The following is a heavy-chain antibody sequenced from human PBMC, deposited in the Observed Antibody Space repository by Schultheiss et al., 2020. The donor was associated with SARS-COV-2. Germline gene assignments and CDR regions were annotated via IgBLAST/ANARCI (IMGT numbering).Heavy chain of an antibody. D-gene: IGHD3-10*01. CDR2: ISGSGGST. CDR3: ARGLAVFYYGSGSQSEFDY. J-gene: IGHJ4*02. V-gene: IGHV3-23*01. CDR1: GFTFSSYA. Sequence: GGSLRLSCAASGFTFSSYAMSWVRQAPGKGLEWVSAISGSGGSTYYADSVKGRFTISRDNSKNTLYLQMNSLRAEDTAVYYCARGLAVFYYGSGSQSEFDYWGQGTLVTVSS.